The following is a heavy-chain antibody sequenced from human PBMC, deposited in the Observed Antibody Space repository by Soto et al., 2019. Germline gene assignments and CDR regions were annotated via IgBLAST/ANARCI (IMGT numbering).Heavy chain of an antibody. Sequence: ASVKVSCKASGYTFTSYYMHWVRQAPGQGLEWMGIISPSGGSTSYAQKFQGRVTMTRDTSTSTVYMELSSLRSEDTAVYYCARARRSSGTTGTTYYYYGMDVWGQGTTVTVSS. V-gene: IGHV1-46*01. CDR1: GYTFTSYY. CDR2: ISPSGGST. J-gene: IGHJ6*02. D-gene: IGHD1-1*01. CDR3: ARARRSSGTTGTTYYYYGMDV.